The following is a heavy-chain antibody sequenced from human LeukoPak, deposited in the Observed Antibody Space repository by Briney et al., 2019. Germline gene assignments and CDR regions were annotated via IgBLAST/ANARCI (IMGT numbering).Heavy chain of an antibody. CDR3: ARVGGSGSGYFDY. CDR1: GGSISSGGYY. D-gene: IGHD2-15*01. Sequence: SQTLSLTCTVSGGSISSGGYYWSWIRQHPGTGLEWIGYIYYSGSTYYNPSLKSRVTISVDTSKNQFSLKLSSVTAADTAVYYCARVGGSGSGYFDYWGQGTLVTVSS. J-gene: IGHJ4*02. V-gene: IGHV4-31*03. CDR2: IYYSGST.